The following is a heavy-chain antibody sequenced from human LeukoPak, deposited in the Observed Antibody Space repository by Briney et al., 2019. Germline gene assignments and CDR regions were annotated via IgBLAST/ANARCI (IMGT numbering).Heavy chain of an antibody. D-gene: IGHD4-17*01. CDR2: IYYSGST. Sequence: PSETLSLTCTVSGGSISSRDYDWSWIRQPPGKGLEWIGYIYYSGSTNYNSSLNSRVTITVDTSKNECSLKLSSLTAADTAVYYCARGSVTTGVAGDYSGQGTLVTVSS. J-gene: IGHJ4*02. CDR1: GGSISSRDYD. V-gene: IGHV4-61*08. CDR3: ARGSVTTGVAGDY.